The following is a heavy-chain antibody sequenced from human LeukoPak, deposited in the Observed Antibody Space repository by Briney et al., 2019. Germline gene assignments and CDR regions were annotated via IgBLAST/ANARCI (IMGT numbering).Heavy chain of an antibody. Sequence: GRSLRLSCAASGFTFDDYAMHWVRQAPGKGLEWVSGISWNSGSIGYADSVKGRFTISRDNAKNSLYLQMNSLRAGDTALYYCAKGPVYSSGWYPFDYWGQGTLVTVSS. V-gene: IGHV3-9*01. D-gene: IGHD6-19*01. CDR2: ISWNSGSI. CDR1: GFTFDDYA. CDR3: AKGPVYSSGWYPFDY. J-gene: IGHJ4*02.